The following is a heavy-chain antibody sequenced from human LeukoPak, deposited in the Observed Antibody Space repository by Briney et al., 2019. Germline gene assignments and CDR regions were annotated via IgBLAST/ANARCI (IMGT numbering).Heavy chain of an antibody. V-gene: IGHV3-23*01. CDR3: ANRIVGASDYFDY. J-gene: IGHJ4*02. D-gene: IGHD1-26*01. CDR2: ISGSGGST. CDR1: GFTFSSYA. Sequence: GGSPRLSCAASGFTFSSYAMSWVRQAPGKGLEWVSAISGSGGSTYYADSVKGRFTTSRDNSKNTLYLQMNSLRAEDTAVYYCANRIVGASDYFDYWGQGTLVTVSS.